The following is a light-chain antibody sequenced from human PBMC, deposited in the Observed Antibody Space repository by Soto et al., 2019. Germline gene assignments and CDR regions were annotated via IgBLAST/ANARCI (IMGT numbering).Light chain of an antibody. CDR1: SSDVGGYNY. Sequence: QSALTQPASVSGSPGQSITISCTGTSSDVGGYNYVSCYQQHPGKAPKLMIYDASNRPSGVSNRSSGSKSGNTASLTISGLQAEDEAEYYCSSYTSSSTLVVFGGGTKLTVL. J-gene: IGLJ2*01. V-gene: IGLV2-14*01. CDR3: SSYTSSSTLVV. CDR2: DAS.